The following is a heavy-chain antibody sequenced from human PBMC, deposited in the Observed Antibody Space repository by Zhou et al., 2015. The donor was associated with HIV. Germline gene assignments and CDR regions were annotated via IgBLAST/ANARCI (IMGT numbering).Heavy chain of an antibody. D-gene: IGHD4-17*01. CDR1: GYTFTKYG. V-gene: IGHV1-18*01. CDR2: INTYYGNT. Sequence: QVQLVQSGAEVKKPGASVKVSCKASGYTFTKYGISWVRQAPGQGLEWMGWINTYYGNTKFAQKLQGRVTMTTDTSTTTAYMELRSLRSDDTAVYYCARGEVTTQSDAFDIWGQGTMVTVSS. J-gene: IGHJ3*02. CDR3: ARGEVTTQSDAFDI.